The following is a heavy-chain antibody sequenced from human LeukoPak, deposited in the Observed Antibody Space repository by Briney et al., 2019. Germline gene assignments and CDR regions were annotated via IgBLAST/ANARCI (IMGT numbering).Heavy chain of an antibody. Sequence: SETLSLTCTVSGGSISSYYWSWIRQPPGKGLEWIGYIYYSGSTNYNPSLKSRVTISVDTSKNQFSLKLSSVTAADTAVYYCARMGRSSSWYAYYYYGMDVWGQGTTVTVSS. J-gene: IGHJ6*02. V-gene: IGHV4-59*01. CDR1: GGSISSYY. CDR2: IYYSGST. CDR3: ARMGRSSSWYAYYYYGMDV. D-gene: IGHD6-13*01.